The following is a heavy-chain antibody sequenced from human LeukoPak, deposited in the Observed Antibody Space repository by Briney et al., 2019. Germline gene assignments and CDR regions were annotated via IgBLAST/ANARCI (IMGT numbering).Heavy chain of an antibody. CDR2: ISGSGGST. CDR3: AKDLSGYSSSSACSY. CDR1: GFTFSSYA. Sequence: GGSLRLSCAASGFTFSSYAMSWVRQAPGNGLEWVSAISGSGGSTYYADSVKGRFTISRDNSKNTLYLQMNSLRAEDTAVYYCAKDLSGYSSSSACSYWGQGTLVTVSS. J-gene: IGHJ4*02. V-gene: IGHV3-23*01. D-gene: IGHD6-6*01.